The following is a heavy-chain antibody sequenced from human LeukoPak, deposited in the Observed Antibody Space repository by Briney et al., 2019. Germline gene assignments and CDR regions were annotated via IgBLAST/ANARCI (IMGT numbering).Heavy chain of an antibody. CDR3: ARGRSSMVRGYYYYYMDV. D-gene: IGHD3-10*01. CDR1: GGSFSSYY. V-gene: IGHV4-59*01. Sequence: KPSETLSLTCAVYGGSFSSYYWSWLRQPPGKGLEWIGYIYYSGSTNYNPSLKSRVTISVDTSKNQFSLKLSSVTAADTAVYYCARGRSSMVRGYYYYYMDVWGKGTTVTISS. CDR2: IYYSGST. J-gene: IGHJ6*03.